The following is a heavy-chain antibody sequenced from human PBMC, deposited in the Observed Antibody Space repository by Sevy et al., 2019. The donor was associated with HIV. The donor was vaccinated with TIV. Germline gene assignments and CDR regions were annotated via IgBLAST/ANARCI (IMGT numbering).Heavy chain of an antibody. CDR3: AKDRRYSLSWYYLDH. J-gene: IGHJ4*02. D-gene: IGHD5-12*01. CDR2: ISGSTIDT. CDR1: GFTFGNYA. Sequence: GGSLRLSCAASGFTFGNYAMNWVRQAPGKGLEWVSSISGSTIDTSYADSVKGRFTISRDNSQNTLYLEMNSLRAEDTAVYYCAKDRRYSLSWYYLDHWGQGTLVTVSS. V-gene: IGHV3-23*01.